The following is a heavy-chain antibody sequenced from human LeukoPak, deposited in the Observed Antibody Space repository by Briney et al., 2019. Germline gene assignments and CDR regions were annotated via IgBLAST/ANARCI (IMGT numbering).Heavy chain of an antibody. CDR2: INPNSGGT. J-gene: IGHJ6*03. D-gene: IGHD6-19*01. Sequence: GASVKVSCKASGYTFTGYYMHWVRQAPGQGLEWMGWINPNSGGTNYAQKLQGRVTMTTEKSTSTAYMELKNLRSDDTAVYYCARGHRGDSSAWTYYYYYMDVWGKGTTVTVSS. CDR1: GYTFTGYY. CDR3: ARGHRGDSSAWTYYYYYMDV. V-gene: IGHV1-2*02.